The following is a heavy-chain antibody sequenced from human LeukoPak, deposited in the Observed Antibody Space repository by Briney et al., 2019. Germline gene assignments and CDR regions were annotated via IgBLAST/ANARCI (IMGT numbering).Heavy chain of an antibody. V-gene: IGHV5-51*01. D-gene: IGHD3-3*01. J-gene: IGHJ5*02. CDR2: IYPDDSDT. CDR1: GYSFNSYW. Sequence: GESLKISCEGFGYSFNSYWIGWVRQMLGKGLEWMGIIYPDDSDTRYSPSFQGQVAISADKSINTAYLQWSSLKASDTAMYYCALVYDFWSDTNWFDPWGQGTLVTVSS. CDR3: ALVYDFWSDTNWFDP.